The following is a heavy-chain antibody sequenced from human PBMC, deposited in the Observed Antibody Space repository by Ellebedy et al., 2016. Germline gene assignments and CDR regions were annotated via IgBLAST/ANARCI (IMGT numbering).Heavy chain of an antibody. Sequence: GESLKISXAASGFTFSSYAMSWVRQAPGKGLEWVSAISNSGGSTYYAGSVKGRFTISRDNSKNTLYLQMNSLRAEDTAVYYCAKAYCSGGSCYSPYYYGMDVWGQGTTVTVSS. CDR1: GFTFSSYA. J-gene: IGHJ6*02. CDR3: AKAYCSGGSCYSPYYYGMDV. V-gene: IGHV3-23*01. D-gene: IGHD2-15*01. CDR2: ISNSGGST.